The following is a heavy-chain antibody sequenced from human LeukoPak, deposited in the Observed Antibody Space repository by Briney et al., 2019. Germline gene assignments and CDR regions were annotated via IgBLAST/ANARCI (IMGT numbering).Heavy chain of an antibody. CDR3: AKDFYPYDFWSGYPIDY. J-gene: IGHJ4*02. CDR1: GFTFSSYA. CDR2: ISGSGGST. Sequence: GGSLRLSCAASGFTFSSYAMSWVRQAPGKGLEWVSAISGSGGSTYYADSVKGRFTISRDNSKNTLYLQMNSLRAEDTAVHYCAKDFYPYDFWSGYPIDYWGQGTLVTVSS. D-gene: IGHD3-3*01. V-gene: IGHV3-23*01.